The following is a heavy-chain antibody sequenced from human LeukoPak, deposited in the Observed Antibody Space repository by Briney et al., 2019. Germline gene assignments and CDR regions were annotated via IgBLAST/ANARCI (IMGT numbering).Heavy chain of an antibody. D-gene: IGHD3-10*01. CDR3: ARAGYGSGSYYNFHYYYYMDV. CDR2: IYYSGST. CDR1: GGSISSSSYY. J-gene: IGHJ6*03. Sequence: TSETLSLTCTVSGGSISSSSYYWGWIRQPPGKGLEWIGSIYYSGSTYYNPSLKSRVTISVDTSKNQFSLKLSSVTAADTAVYYCARAGYGSGSYYNFHYYYYMDVWGKGTTVTVSS. V-gene: IGHV4-39*07.